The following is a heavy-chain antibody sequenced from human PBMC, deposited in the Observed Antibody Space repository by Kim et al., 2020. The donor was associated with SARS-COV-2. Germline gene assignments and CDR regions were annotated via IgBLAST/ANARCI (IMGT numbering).Heavy chain of an antibody. J-gene: IGHJ6*02. Sequence: GGSLRLSCAASGFTFRSYWINWVRQAPGKGLVWVSRISGGASSTNYADSVKRQFTMSRDNAENTVYLQMNSLRGEDTAIYYFARGMFRNGLDVWGQGNTGTVSS. CDR3: ARGMFRNGLDV. D-gene: IGHD1-1*01. CDR1: GFTFRSYW. V-gene: IGHV3-74*01. CDR2: ISGGASST.